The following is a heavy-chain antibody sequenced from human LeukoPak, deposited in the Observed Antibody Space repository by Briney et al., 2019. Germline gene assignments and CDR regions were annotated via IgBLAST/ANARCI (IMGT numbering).Heavy chain of an antibody. V-gene: IGHV5-51*01. D-gene: IGHD2-21*02. CDR3: ASRERAYCGGDCLSIWFDP. J-gene: IGHJ5*02. CDR1: GYSFTSYW. Sequence: GESLKISCKGSGYSFTSYWIGWVRQMPGKGLEWMGIIYPGDSDTRYSPSFQGQVTISADKFTSPDYLQWSSLKASDTAMYYCASRERAYCGGDCLSIWFDPWGQGTLVTVSS. CDR2: IYPGDSDT.